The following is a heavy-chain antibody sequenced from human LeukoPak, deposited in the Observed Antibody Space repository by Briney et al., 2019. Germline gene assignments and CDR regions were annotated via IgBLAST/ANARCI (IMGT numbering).Heavy chain of an antibody. CDR2: INPNSGGT. CDR1: GYTFTGYY. V-gene: IGHV1-2*04. CDR3: ARSGYSYGSYDY. D-gene: IGHD5-18*01. Sequence: GASVKVSCKASGYTFTGYYMHWVRQAPGQGLEWMGWINPNSGGTNYAQKFQGWVTMARDTSISTAYMELSRLRSDDTAVYYCARSGYSYGSYDYWGQGTLVTVSS. J-gene: IGHJ4*02.